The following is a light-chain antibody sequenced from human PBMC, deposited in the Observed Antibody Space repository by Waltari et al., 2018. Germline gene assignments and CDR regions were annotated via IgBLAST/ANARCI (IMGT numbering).Light chain of an antibody. CDR3: EAWDDSLSVLV. CDR1: RSNIGSSY. CDR2: RNN. Sequence: QSVLTQPPSASGTPGQRVTISCSGSRSNIGSSYLYCYQQVPGTAPKLLIYRNNQRPSGVPDRFSGSKSGTSASLAISGLRSEDEADYYCEAWDDSLSVLVFGGGTKVTVL. V-gene: IGLV1-47*01. J-gene: IGLJ3*02.